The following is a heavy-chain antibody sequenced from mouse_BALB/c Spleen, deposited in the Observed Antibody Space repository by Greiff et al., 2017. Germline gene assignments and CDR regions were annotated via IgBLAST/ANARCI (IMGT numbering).Heavy chain of an antibody. D-gene: IGHD1-1*01. J-gene: IGHJ3*01. CDR3: AIDYYGSSYPWFAY. Sequence: QVQLKQSGPGLVAPSQSLSITCTVSGFSLTGYGVNWVRQPPGKGLEWLGMIWGDGSTDYNSALKSRLSISKDNSKSQVFLKMNSLQTDDTARYYCAIDYYGSSYPWFAYWGQGTLVTVSA. CDR2: IWGDGST. CDR1: GFSLTGYG. V-gene: IGHV2-6-7*01.